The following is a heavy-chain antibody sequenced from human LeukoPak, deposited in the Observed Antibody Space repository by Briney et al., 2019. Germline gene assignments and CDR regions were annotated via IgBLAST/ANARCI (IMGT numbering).Heavy chain of an antibody. D-gene: IGHD3-16*02. Sequence: PSETLSLTCSVSGYSISSDYYWSCIRQPPGKGLEWIGFIYYSGSTYYNPSLKSRVTISVDTSKNQFSLKLSSVTAADTAMYYCARYDVWGTYRAFDYWGQGTLVTVSS. J-gene: IGHJ4*02. CDR2: IYYSGST. CDR3: ARYDVWGTYRAFDY. CDR1: GYSISSDYY. V-gene: IGHV4-38-2*02.